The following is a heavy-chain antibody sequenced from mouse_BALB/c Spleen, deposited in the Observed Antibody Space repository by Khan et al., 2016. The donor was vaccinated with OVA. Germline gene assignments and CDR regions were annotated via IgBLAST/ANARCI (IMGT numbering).Heavy chain of an antibody. CDR3: ARDGYYFDY. D-gene: IGHD2-2*01. CDR1: GFSLTSFG. Sequence: QVQLKESGPGLVAPSQSLSITCTVSGFSLTSFGVYWVRQPPGKGLEWLGVIWADGSTNYNSALMSRLSISKDNSKSQVFLKMNSLQTGDTAMYYCARDGYYFDYWGQGTTLTVSS. V-gene: IGHV2-9*02. CDR2: IWADGST. J-gene: IGHJ2*01.